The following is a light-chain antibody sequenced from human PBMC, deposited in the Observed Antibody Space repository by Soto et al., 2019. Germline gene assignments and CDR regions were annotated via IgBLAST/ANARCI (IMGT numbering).Light chain of an antibody. CDR3: QQYNNWPQT. V-gene: IGKV3-15*01. CDR2: GAS. CDR1: QSVSSN. Sequence: EIVLTQSPGTLSLSPWERATLSCRASQSVSSNYLAWYQQKPGQAPRLLIYGASPRATGIPARFSGSGAGTEFTLTISSLQSEDFAVYYCQQYNNWPQTFGQGTKVDIK. J-gene: IGKJ1*01.